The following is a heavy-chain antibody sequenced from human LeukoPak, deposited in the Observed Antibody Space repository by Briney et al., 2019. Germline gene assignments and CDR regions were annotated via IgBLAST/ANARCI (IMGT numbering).Heavy chain of an antibody. V-gene: IGHV4-61*08. D-gene: IGHD2-15*01. Sequence: SETLSLTCAVSGGSISSGGYSWSWIRQPPGKGLEWIGYIYYSGGTNYNPSLKSRVTISVDTSKNQFSLKLSSVTAADTAVYYCARGGYCSGGSCYNYWGQGTLVTVSS. CDR3: ARGGYCSGGSCYNY. CDR1: GGSISSGGYS. J-gene: IGHJ4*02. CDR2: IYYSGGT.